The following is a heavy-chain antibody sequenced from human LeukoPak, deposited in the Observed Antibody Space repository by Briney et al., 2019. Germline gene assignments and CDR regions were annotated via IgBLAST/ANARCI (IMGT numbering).Heavy chain of an antibody. D-gene: IGHD6-19*01. Sequence: PGRSLRLSCVGSGFTFRSHAMSWVRQAPEKGLEFVSGIYENGGTTYYADSVKGRFTISRDNSKNTLYLQMNSLRAEDTAVYYCARGGRAVAADYWGQGTLVTVSS. CDR2: IYENGGTT. J-gene: IGHJ4*02. CDR3: ARGGRAVAADY. V-gene: IGHV3-23*01. CDR1: GFTFRSHA.